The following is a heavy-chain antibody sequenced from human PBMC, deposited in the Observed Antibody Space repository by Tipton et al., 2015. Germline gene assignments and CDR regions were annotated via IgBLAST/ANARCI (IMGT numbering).Heavy chain of an antibody. Sequence: SLRLSCAASGFTVSSNYMSWVRQAPGKGLEWVSVVYSGGRTYYADSVKGRFTISRDNSKNTLYLQMNSLRAEDTAVYYCAKDGSSGWQDTVYYYYGMDVWGQGTTVTVSS. J-gene: IGHJ6*02. D-gene: IGHD6-19*01. CDR2: VYSGGRT. V-gene: IGHV3-53*01. CDR3: AKDGSSGWQDTVYYYYGMDV. CDR1: GFTVSSNY.